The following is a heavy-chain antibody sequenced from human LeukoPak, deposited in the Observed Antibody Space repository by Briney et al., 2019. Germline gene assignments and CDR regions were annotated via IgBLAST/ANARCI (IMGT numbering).Heavy chain of an antibody. J-gene: IGHJ4*02. Sequence: SVKVSCKASGYTFTSYGISWVRQAPGQGLEWMGRIIPILGIANYAQKFQGRVTITADKSTSTAYMELSSLRSEDTAVYYCAREHYDILTGYYNDYWGQGTLVTVSS. CDR2: IIPILGIA. V-gene: IGHV1-69*04. CDR3: AREHYDILTGYYNDY. D-gene: IGHD3-9*01. CDR1: GYTFTSYG.